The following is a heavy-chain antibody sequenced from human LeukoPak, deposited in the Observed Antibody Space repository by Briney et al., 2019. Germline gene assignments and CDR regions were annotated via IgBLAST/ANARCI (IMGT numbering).Heavy chain of an antibody. V-gene: IGHV4-59*01. J-gene: IGHJ6*03. CDR2: IYYSWST. Sequence: SETLSLTCAVYGGSFSSYYWSWIRQPPGKGLEWIGYIYYSWSTNYNPSLKSRVTISVDTSKNQFSLKLSSVTAADTAVYYCAREGSGYDYGYYYYMDVWGKGTTVTISS. CDR3: AREGSGYDYGYYYYMDV. CDR1: GGSFSSYY. D-gene: IGHD5-12*01.